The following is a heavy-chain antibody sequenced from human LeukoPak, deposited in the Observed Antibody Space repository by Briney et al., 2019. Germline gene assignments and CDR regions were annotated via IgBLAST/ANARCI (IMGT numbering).Heavy chain of an antibody. J-gene: IGHJ4*02. CDR1: GFTFNNYR. V-gene: IGHV3-33*01. D-gene: IGHD3-22*01. Sequence: TGGSLRLSCAASGFTFNNYRMHWVRQAPGKGLEWVAVIWYDGSNKYYADSVKGRFTISRDNSKSTLYLQMNSLRAEDTAVYYCARGRIGSSGYYEQLDYWGQGTLVTVSS. CDR2: IWYDGSNK. CDR3: ARGRIGSSGYYEQLDY.